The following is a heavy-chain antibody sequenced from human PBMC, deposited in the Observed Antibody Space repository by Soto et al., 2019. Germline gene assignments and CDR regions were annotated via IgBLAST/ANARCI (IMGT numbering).Heavy chain of an antibody. J-gene: IGHJ4*02. CDR1: GFTFSNFG. CDR2: ISSDGSNK. D-gene: IGHD5-18*01. V-gene: IGHV3-30*03. CDR3: AIGPGYGGTASGY. Sequence: QVQLVESGGGVVQPGRSLRLSCVASGFTFSNFGMHWVRQAPGKGLEWVAVISSDGSNKYYADSVKGRFTISRDNYKNTLYLQLSNLRVEDSAVYYCAIGPGYGGTASGYWGQGTLVTVSS.